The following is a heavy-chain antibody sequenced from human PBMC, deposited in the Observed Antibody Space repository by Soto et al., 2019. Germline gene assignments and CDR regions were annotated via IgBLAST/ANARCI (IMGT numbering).Heavy chain of an antibody. V-gene: IGHV3-23*01. J-gene: IGHJ6*03. CDR1: GFTFSTYA. CDR3: AGRYCTNGVCYTNYYYYIDV. Sequence: EVQLLESGGGLVQPGGSLRLSCAASGFTFSTYAMSWVRQAPGKGLEWVSTITTSGGNTYYADSVQGRFTISRDNSQNTLYLQMNSLRAQDTALYYCAGRYCTNGVCYTNYYYYIDVWGKGTTVTVYS. CDR2: ITTSGGNT. D-gene: IGHD2-8*01.